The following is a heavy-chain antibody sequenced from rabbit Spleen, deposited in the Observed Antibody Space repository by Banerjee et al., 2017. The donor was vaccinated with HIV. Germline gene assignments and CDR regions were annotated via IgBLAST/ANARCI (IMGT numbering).Heavy chain of an antibody. Sequence: QQQLEESGGGLVKPGGTLTLTCKVFGFDFSFNWNMCWVRQAPGKGLEWIGYIDPGFGITYSANWVNGRFTISSHNAQNTLFLHLNSLTAADTATYFCVREVAAKFSLWGPGTLVTVS. D-gene: IGHD4-1*01. V-gene: IGHV1S43*01. CDR1: GFDFSFNWN. J-gene: IGHJ4*01. CDR2: IDPGFGIT. CDR3: VREVAAKFSL.